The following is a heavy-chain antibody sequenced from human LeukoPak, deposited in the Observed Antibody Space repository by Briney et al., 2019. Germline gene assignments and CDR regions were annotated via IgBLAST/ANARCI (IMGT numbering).Heavy chain of an antibody. J-gene: IGHJ4*02. CDR3: ARDLELERNRWNYFES. CDR1: GGSISSFF. Sequence: SQTLSLTCTVSGGSISSFFWSWIRQPPGKGLEWLGCIDYSGSTQYNPSLKSRVTISVDTSKQQFSLRLSSVTAADTAVYYCARDLELERNRWNYFESWGQGTLVTVSS. D-gene: IGHD1-1*01. CDR2: IDYSGST. V-gene: IGHV4-59*01.